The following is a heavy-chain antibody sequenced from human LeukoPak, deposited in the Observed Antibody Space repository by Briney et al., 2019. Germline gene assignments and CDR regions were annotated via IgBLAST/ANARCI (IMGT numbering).Heavy chain of an antibody. CDR3: VRDMWGTYYFDY. J-gene: IGHJ4*02. D-gene: IGHD1-14*01. V-gene: IGHV3-21*06. Sequence: GGSLRLSCVASGFIFSSYTMNWVRPAPGRGLEWVSSISISSTYINYADSVKGRFTTSRDNAWNSLYLQMDNLRAEDTAVYYCVRDMWGTYYFDYWGQGTVVTVSP. CDR2: ISISSTYI. CDR1: GFIFSSYT.